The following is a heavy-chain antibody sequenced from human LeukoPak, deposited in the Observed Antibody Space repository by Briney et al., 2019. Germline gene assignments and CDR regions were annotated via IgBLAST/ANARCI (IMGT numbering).Heavy chain of an antibody. Sequence: ASVKVSCKASGYTFTGYYMHWVRQAPGQGLEWMGWINPNSGGTNYAQRFQGRVTMTRDTSISTVYMELSRLRSDDTAVYYCARPGGKTKGAFDIWGQGTMVTVSS. J-gene: IGHJ3*02. D-gene: IGHD1-7*01. CDR3: ARPGGKTKGAFDI. CDR1: GYTFTGYY. V-gene: IGHV1-2*02. CDR2: INPNSGGT.